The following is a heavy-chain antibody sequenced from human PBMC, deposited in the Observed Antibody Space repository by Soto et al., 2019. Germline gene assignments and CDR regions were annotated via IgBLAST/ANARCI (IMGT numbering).Heavy chain of an antibody. D-gene: IGHD2-15*01. V-gene: IGHV3-30-3*01. CDR3: ARMASFYCSGGSCYPTYGMDV. Sequence: QVQLVESGGGVVQPGRSLRLSCAASGFTFSSYAMHWVRQAPGKGLEWVAVISYDGSNKYYADSVKGRFTISRDNSKNXLXLXLNSLRAEDTAVYYCARMASFYCSGGSCYPTYGMDVWGQGTTVTVSS. CDR1: GFTFSSYA. J-gene: IGHJ6*02. CDR2: ISYDGSNK.